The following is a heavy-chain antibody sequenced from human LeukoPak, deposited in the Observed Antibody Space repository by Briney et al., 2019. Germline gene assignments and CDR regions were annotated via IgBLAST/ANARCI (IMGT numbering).Heavy chain of an antibody. CDR1: SASISSSNW. D-gene: IGHD3-10*01. J-gene: IGHJ4*02. CDR3: ASGSGGGEYYFDY. Sequence: PSETLSLTCAASSASISSSNWWSWVRQPPGKGLEWIGEIYHSGSTNYNPSLKSRVTISLDKSKNQFSLKLSSVTAADTAVYYCASGSGGGEYYFDYWGQGTLVTVSS. CDR2: IYHSGST. V-gene: IGHV4-4*02.